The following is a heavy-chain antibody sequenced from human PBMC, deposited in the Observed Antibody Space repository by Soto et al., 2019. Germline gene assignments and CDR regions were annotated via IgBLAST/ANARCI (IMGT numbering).Heavy chain of an antibody. J-gene: IGHJ3*02. CDR3: ARALDPYNWNDVSSWGDAFDI. CDR2: IIPILGIA. Sequence: QVQLVQSGAEVKKPGSSVKVSCKASGGTFSSYTISWVRQAPGQGLEWMGRIIPILGIANYAQKFQGRVTITADKSTSTAYMVLSSLRSEDTAVYYCARALDPYNWNDVSSWGDAFDIWGLGTMVTVSS. CDR1: GGTFSSYT. D-gene: IGHD1-20*01. V-gene: IGHV1-69*02.